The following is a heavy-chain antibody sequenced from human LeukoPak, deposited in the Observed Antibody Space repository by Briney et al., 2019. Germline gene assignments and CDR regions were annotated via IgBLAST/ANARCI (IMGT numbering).Heavy chain of an antibody. CDR2: ISNYNGNT. V-gene: IGHV1-18*01. D-gene: IGHD1-20*01. J-gene: IGHJ6*03. CDR1: GLPFTTYG. CDR3: AGGITGTTGYYYYYMDV. Sequence: ASVKVSCKASGLPFTTYGITWVRQAPGQGLEWMGWISNYNGNTNYAQKLQGRVTMTTDTSTSTAYMEMRSLRSDDTAVYYCAGGITGTTGYYYYYMDVWGKGTTVTVSS.